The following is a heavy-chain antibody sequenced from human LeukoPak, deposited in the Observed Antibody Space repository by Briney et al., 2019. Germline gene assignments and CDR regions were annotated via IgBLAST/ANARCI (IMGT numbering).Heavy chain of an antibody. CDR2: IYYSGST. CDR3: ARQGYKSGWYPTFDF. V-gene: IGHV4-39*01. Sequence: PSETLSLTCTVSGGPINSSSYYWGWIRQPPGKGLEWIGTIYYSGSTYYNPSLKSRATISLDTSKSQFSLKLSSVTAADTAVYYCARQGYKSGWYPTFDFWGPGTQVIVSS. D-gene: IGHD6-19*01. J-gene: IGHJ4*02. CDR1: GGPINSSSYY.